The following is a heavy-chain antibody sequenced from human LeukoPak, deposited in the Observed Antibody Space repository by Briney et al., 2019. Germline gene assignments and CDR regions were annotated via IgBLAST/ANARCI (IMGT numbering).Heavy chain of an antibody. Sequence: SETLSLTCTVSVGSLSSYYWNWIRQRPGKGRVWIANINNRGSTDYNPSLKSRLTISLDTSKNQISLKLSWVTAADTAVYYCARDKGPYWYFDLWGRGTLVTVSS. CDR2: INNRGST. V-gene: IGHV4-59*01. CDR3: ARDKGPYWYFDL. CDR1: VGSLSSYY. J-gene: IGHJ2*01.